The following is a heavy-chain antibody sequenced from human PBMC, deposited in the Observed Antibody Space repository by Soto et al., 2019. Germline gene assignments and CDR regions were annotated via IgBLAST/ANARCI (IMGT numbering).Heavy chain of an antibody. D-gene: IGHD3-22*01. J-gene: IGHJ3*02. Sequence: DSVKVSCKASGYTFTGYYMHWVRQAPGQGLEWMGWINPNSGGTNYAQKFQGWVTMTRDTSISTAYMELSRLRSDDTAVYYCASSYYYDSSGYYGDAFDIWGQGTMVPVSS. CDR2: INPNSGGT. V-gene: IGHV1-2*04. CDR1: GYTFTGYY. CDR3: ASSYYYDSSGYYGDAFDI.